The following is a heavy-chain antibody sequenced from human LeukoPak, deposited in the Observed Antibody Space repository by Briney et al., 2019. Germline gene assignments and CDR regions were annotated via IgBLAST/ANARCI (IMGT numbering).Heavy chain of an antibody. CDR1: GYSFSDYW. CDR3: ARQRGYRMTKDGFDV. D-gene: IGHD2-2*03. V-gene: IGHV5-51*01. J-gene: IGHJ3*01. Sequence: GESLKISCKASGYSFSDYWIGWVRHMPGKGLEWMTIIYPDDSETRYSPSLQGQVTISADKSINPAYLQWTSLKASDTGMYYCARQRGYRMTKDGFDVWGQGTMVTVSS. CDR2: IYPDDSET.